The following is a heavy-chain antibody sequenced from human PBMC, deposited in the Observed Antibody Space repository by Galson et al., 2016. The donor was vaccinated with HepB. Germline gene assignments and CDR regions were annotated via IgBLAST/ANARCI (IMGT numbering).Heavy chain of an antibody. V-gene: IGHV2-5*01. CDR3: AHRPSYYGSGSTSFDI. D-gene: IGHD3-10*01. CDR2: IYWNDDQ. Sequence: PALVKPTQTLTLTCTCSGFSLTTSGVGVAWIRQPPGKALEWLALIYWNDDQRYSPSLKSRLTITKDNSKNQVVLTMTNMDPVDTAPYYCAHRPSYYGSGSTSFDIWGQGTMVTVSS. CDR1: GFSLTTSGVG. J-gene: IGHJ3*02.